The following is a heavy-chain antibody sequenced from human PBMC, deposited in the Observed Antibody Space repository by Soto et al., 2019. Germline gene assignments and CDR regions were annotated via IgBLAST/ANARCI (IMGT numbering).Heavy chain of an antibody. CDR2: VYYSGST. Sequence: SETLSLTCTVSGGSINSYFWSWIRQPPGKGLEWIGYVYYSGSTTYNPSLKSRVTITADESASTAYMELNSLRSDDTAVYYCARDPRYCSGDRCDPRWFDPWGQGTQVTVSS. CDR1: GGSINSYF. CDR3: ARDPRYCSGDRCDPRWFDP. J-gene: IGHJ5*02. D-gene: IGHD2-15*01. V-gene: IGHV4-59*01.